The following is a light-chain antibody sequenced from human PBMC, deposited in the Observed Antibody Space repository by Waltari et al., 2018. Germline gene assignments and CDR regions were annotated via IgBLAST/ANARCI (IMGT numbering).Light chain of an antibody. V-gene: IGKV1-39*01. Sequence: DIQMTQSPSSLSASVGDRVTITCRASQSIRSDLNWYQQKPGKATKLLIYAASSLQSGVPSRFSGSASGTDFTLTISSLQPEDFATYYCHQSYNTPRTFGQGTQVEVK. CDR3: HQSYNTPRT. CDR1: QSIRSD. J-gene: IGKJ1*01. CDR2: AAS.